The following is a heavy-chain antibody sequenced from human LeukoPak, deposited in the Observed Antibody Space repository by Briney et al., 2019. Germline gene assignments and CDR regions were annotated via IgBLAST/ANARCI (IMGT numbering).Heavy chain of an antibody. CDR2: IKQDGGEK. D-gene: IGHD5-24*01. V-gene: IGHV3-7*04. CDR3: AGRGDGNLYYFDH. Sequence: GGSLRLSCAASGFTFSSYWMSWVRQAPGKGLEWVTNIKQDGGEKYYVDSVKGRFTISRDNAKNSLYLQMNSLRPEDTAVYYCAGRGDGNLYYFDHWGQGTLVTASS. CDR1: GFTFSSYW. J-gene: IGHJ4*02.